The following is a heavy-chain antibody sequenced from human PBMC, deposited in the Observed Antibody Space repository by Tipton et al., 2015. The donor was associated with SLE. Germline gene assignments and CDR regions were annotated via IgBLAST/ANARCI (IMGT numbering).Heavy chain of an antibody. Sequence: SLRLSCTASGFTISSSWMNWFRQAAGRGLEWVGYIRSRGYGATSDYAASVKGRFTISRDDSKGIAYLEMNSLRIEDTAVYYCAQSTESGYGLDIWGQGTLVTVSS. CDR3: AQSTESGYGLDI. V-gene: IGHV3-49*03. D-gene: IGHD5-18*01. CDR1: GFTISSSW. CDR2: IRSRGYGATS. J-gene: IGHJ4*02.